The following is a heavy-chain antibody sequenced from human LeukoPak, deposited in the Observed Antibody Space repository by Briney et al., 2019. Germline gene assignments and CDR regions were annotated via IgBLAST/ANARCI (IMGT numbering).Heavy chain of an antibody. CDR3: AKGGDY. CDR2: ISWDGGST. J-gene: IGHJ4*02. V-gene: IGHV3-43D*03. CDR1: GFTFDDYA. Sequence: QSGGCLRVSCAASGFTFDDYAMHWVREAPREGLESVYLISWDGGSTYYADSVKGRFTIPRDNSKNTLYLQMNSLRAEDTAVYYCAKGGDYWGQGTLVTVSS.